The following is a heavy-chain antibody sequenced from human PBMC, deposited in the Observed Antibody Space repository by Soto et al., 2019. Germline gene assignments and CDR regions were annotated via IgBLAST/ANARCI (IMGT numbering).Heavy chain of an antibody. J-gene: IGHJ4*01. CDR3: TRERQWEHRNY. CDR1: GYTFTSYG. Sequence: QVQLVQSGVEVKMPGASVKLACKASGYTFTSYGLTWVRQVPGQGLEWIGWVSGYNRNTNYAQKFEDRVIMTTDTSRSSALMELRSLTPDDTGIYFCTRERQWEHRNYWGHGTLLHVSP. CDR2: VSGYNRNT. V-gene: IGHV1-18*01. D-gene: IGHD1-26*01.